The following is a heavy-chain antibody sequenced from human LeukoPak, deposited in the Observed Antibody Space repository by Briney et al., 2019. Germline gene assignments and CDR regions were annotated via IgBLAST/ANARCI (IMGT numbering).Heavy chain of an antibody. CDR2: ISSSSSSI. CDR3: ARDIAVAGTLYAFDI. Sequence: GGSLRLSCAASGFTFSSYSMNWVRQAPGKGLEWVSYISSSSSSIYYADSVKGRFTISRDNAKNSLYLQMNSLRGEDTAVYYCARDIAVAGTLYAFDIWGQGTMVTVSS. D-gene: IGHD6-19*01. J-gene: IGHJ3*02. CDR1: GFTFSSYS. V-gene: IGHV3-48*04.